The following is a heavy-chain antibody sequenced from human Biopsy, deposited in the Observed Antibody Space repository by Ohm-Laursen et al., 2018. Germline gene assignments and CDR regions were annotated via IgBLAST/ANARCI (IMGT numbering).Heavy chain of an antibody. V-gene: IGHV4-34*01. D-gene: IGHD3-22*01. CDR1: GESFNGYY. J-gene: IGHJ6*02. Sequence: SDTLSLTCPVYGESFNGYYWSWIRQTPGKGLEWLGEINHSGRTNDNPSLKSRVTISVDTSKNQFSLKVRSVTAADTAVYYCVRGVDYYDPYHYYALDVWGQGTTVTVSS. CDR2: INHSGRT. CDR3: VRGVDYYDPYHYYALDV.